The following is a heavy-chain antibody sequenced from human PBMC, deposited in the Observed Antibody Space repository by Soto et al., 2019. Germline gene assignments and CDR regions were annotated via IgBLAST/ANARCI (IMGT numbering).Heavy chain of an antibody. CDR1: GYKFAIYW. Sequence: PGESLKISCEGSGYKFAIYWIGWVRQMPGRGLEWMGIIYPGDSDTRYSPSFQGQVTISVDKSINTAYLQWSSLKASDTAMYYCVRVIVAATTDPNYFDYWGQGTLVTVSS. V-gene: IGHV5-51*01. CDR2: IYPGDSDT. D-gene: IGHD1-26*01. CDR3: VRVIVAATTDPNYFDY. J-gene: IGHJ4*02.